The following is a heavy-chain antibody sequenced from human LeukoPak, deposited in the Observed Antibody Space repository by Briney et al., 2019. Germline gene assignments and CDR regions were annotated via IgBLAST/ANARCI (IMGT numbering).Heavy chain of an antibody. CDR1: GFTFSSYA. V-gene: IGHV3-23*01. CDR2: ISGSGGST. CDR3: AKGPYGDYRYFDY. D-gene: IGHD4-17*01. J-gene: IGHJ4*02. Sequence: PGGSLRLSCAASGFTFSSYAMNWVRQAPGKGLEWVSAISGSGGSTYYADSVKGRFTISRDNSKNTLYLQMNSLRAEDTAVYYCAKGPYGDYRYFDYWGRGTLVTVSS.